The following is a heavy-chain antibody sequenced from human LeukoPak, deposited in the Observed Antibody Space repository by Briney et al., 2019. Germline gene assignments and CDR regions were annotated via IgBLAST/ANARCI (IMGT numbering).Heavy chain of an antibody. Sequence: SQTLSLTCAISGDSVSSNSAAWNWIRQSPSRGLEWLGRTYYRSKWYNDYAVSVKSRITINPDTSKNQFSLQLNFVTPEDTAVYYCARDAGIAAAGTGRGWFDPWGQGTLVTVSS. D-gene: IGHD6-13*01. J-gene: IGHJ5*02. V-gene: IGHV6-1*01. CDR3: ARDAGIAAAGTGRGWFDP. CDR2: TYYRSKWYN. CDR1: GDSVSSNSAA.